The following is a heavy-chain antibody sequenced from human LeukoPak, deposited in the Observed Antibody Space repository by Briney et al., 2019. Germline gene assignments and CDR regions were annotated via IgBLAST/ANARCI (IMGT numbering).Heavy chain of an antibody. Sequence: PSETLSLTCTVSGGSVSSGDYYWGWIRQPPGKGLEWIGYIYYSGSTYYNPSLKSRVTISVDTSKNQFSLKLSSVTAADTAVYYCASGSERRAFDIWGQGTMVTVSS. CDR1: GGSVSSGDYY. J-gene: IGHJ3*02. CDR2: IYYSGST. CDR3: ASGSERRAFDI. V-gene: IGHV4-30-4*01.